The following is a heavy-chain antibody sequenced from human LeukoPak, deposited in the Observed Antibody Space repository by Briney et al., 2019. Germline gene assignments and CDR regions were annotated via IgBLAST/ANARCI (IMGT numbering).Heavy chain of an antibody. D-gene: IGHD3-22*01. CDR1: GFSLSTSGVG. V-gene: IGHV2-5*02. Sequence: ESGPTLVKPTQTLTLTCTFSGFSLSTSGVGVGWIRQPPGKALEWLALIYWDDDKRYSPSLKSRLTITKDTSKNQVFLTVTNMDDVDAATYYCAHRVGFDSSGHYFAYWGQGTLVTVSS. CDR3: AHRVGFDSSGHYFAY. CDR2: IYWDDDK. J-gene: IGHJ4*02.